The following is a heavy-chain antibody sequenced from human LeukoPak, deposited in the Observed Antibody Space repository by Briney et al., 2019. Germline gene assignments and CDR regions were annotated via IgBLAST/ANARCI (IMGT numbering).Heavy chain of an antibody. CDR2: INSEGTST. Sequence: PGGSLRLSCAASGFTFSRFWMHWVRQAPGKGLEWVSRINSEGTSTSYADSVKGRFDISRDNAKSTLYLHMNSLRAEDTAMYFCARSYYDFLTGYHNYLDYWGQGTLVTVSS. J-gene: IGHJ4*02. D-gene: IGHD3-9*01. CDR1: GFTFSRFW. V-gene: IGHV3-74*01. CDR3: ARSYYDFLTGYHNYLDY.